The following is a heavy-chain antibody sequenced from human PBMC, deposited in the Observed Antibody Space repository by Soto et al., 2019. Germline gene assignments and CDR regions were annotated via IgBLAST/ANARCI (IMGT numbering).Heavy chain of an antibody. CDR3: ARTPKYCGGSNCYVTAFDF. V-gene: IGHV3-74*01. D-gene: IGHD2-2*01. CDR1: GFTFTSYW. J-gene: IGHJ4*02. CDR2: VSINETTT. Sequence: EVQLVESGGGLVQPGGSLRLSCIASGFTFTSYWMHWVRQAPGKGLVWVSRVSINETTTTYADSVRGRFAISRDNAKNTLYLQMNSLRAEDTAVYYCARTPKYCGGSNCYVTAFDFWGQGTLVTVSS.